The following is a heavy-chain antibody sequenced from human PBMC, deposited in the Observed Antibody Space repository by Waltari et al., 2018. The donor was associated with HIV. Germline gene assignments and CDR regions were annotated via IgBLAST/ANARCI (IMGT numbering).Heavy chain of an antibody. V-gene: IGHV3-23*01. J-gene: IGHJ6*02. CDR1: GSTVRTYG. Sequence: EVPVLESGGALVQPGGSLRLSRAAPGSTVRTYGRRWVCQAPGKGLEWVATISGSGGSTYYADSVKGRFTVSRYNSKNTLYLQMNSLRAEDTAVYFCVKEHQYSHSWYSYYGMDVWGQGTTVTVSS. D-gene: IGHD6-13*01. CDR2: ISGSGGST. CDR3: VKEHQYSHSWYSYYGMDV.